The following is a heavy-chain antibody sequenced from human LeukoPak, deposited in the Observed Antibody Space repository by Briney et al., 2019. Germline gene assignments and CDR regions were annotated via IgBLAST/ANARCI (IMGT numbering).Heavy chain of an antibody. CDR1: GYTVTTYY. CDR2: INPSGGST. CDR3: ARESSLSDAFDI. J-gene: IGHJ3*02. V-gene: IGHV1-46*01. Sequence: EASVKVSCKASGYTVTTYYMHWVRQAPGQGLEWMGIINPSGGSTSYAQKFQGRVTMTRDTSTSTVYMELSSLRSEDTAVYYCARESSLSDAFDIWGQGTMVTVSS. D-gene: IGHD3-16*02.